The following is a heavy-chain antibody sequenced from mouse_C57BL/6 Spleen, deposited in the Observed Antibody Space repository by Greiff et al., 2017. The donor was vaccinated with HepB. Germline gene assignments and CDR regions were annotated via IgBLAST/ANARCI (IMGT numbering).Heavy chain of an antibody. Sequence: EVKLQESGPGLVKPSQSLSLTCSVTGYSITSGYYWNWIRQFPGNKLEWMGYISYDGSNNYNPSLKNRISITRDTSKNQFFLKLNSVTTEDTATYYCARLLTGYWGQGTTLTVSS. CDR1: GYSITSGYY. D-gene: IGHD2-1*01. V-gene: IGHV3-6*01. CDR3: ARLLTGY. CDR2: ISYDGSN. J-gene: IGHJ2*01.